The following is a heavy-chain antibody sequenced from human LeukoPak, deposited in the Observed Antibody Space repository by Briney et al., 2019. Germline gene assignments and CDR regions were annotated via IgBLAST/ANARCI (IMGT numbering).Heavy chain of an antibody. Sequence: PSETLSLTCTVSSCSIGSSSNYWGWIRQAPGKGLEWIGNVYYSGSTFYNPSLNSRVTISVDTSKKQSSLKLRSVTAADTAIYCCARASFNVVVGNWFDPWGQGTLVTVSS. J-gene: IGHJ5*02. CDR2: VYYSGST. CDR3: ARASFNVVVGNWFDP. CDR1: SCSIGSSSNY. V-gene: IGHV4-39*01. D-gene: IGHD2-8*01.